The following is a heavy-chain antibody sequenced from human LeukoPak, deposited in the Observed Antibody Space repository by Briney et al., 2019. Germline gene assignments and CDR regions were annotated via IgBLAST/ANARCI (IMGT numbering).Heavy chain of an antibody. CDR3: ARLVSSTSRSRAPFDY. D-gene: IGHD2-2*01. V-gene: IGHV4-34*01. CDR2: INHSGST. Sequence: PSETLSLTCAVYGGSFSGYYWSWIRQPPGKGLEWIGEINHSGSTNYNPSLKSRVTISVDTSKNQFSLKLSSVTAADTAVYYCARLVSSTSRSRAPFDYWGQGTLVTVSS. J-gene: IGHJ4*02. CDR1: GGSFSGYY.